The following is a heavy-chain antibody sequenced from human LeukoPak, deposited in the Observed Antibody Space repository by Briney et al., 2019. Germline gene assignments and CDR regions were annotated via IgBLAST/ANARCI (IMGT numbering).Heavy chain of an antibody. J-gene: IGHJ6*03. CDR3: ATGSPGSNYYYYYMDV. Sequence: ASVKVSCKASGYTFTGYYMHWVRQAPGQGLEWMGWINPNSGGTNYAQKFQGRVTMTRDTSISTAYMELSRLGSDDTAVYYCATGSPGSNYYYYYMDVWGKGTTVTVSS. V-gene: IGHV1-2*02. D-gene: IGHD3-10*01. CDR1: GYTFTGYY. CDR2: INPNSGGT.